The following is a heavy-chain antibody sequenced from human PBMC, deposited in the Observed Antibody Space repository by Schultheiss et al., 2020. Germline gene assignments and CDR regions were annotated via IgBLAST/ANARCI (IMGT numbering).Heavy chain of an antibody. CDR1: GGSISSGDYY. Sequence: SQTLSLTCTVSGGSISSGDYYWSWIRQPPGKGLEWIGEINPSGSTNYNPSLKSRVTISLDTSKNQISLRLNSVTAADTAVYYCARGVTIRNWFDPWGQGTLVTVSS. CDR2: INPSGST. D-gene: IGHD5-18*01. V-gene: IGHV4-61*08. CDR3: ARGVTIRNWFDP. J-gene: IGHJ5*02.